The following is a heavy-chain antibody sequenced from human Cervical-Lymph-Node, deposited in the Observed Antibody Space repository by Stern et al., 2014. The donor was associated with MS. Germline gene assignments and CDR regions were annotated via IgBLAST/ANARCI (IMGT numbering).Heavy chain of an antibody. CDR2: IWYDGSNP. Sequence: VHLVEYGGGVVQPGRSLRLSCAASGFSFSRYAMHWVRQAPGKGLEWVALIWYDGSNPYYADSVTVRFTISRDNFKNTLYLQMNSLRAEDTAVYYCASAYSSSHYYFDYWGQGTLVTVSS. CDR1: GFSFSRYA. CDR3: ASAYSSSHYYFDY. D-gene: IGHD6-13*01. V-gene: IGHV3-33*01. J-gene: IGHJ4*02.